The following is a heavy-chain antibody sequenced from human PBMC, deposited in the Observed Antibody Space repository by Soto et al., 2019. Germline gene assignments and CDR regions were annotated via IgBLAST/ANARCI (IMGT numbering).Heavy chain of an antibody. D-gene: IGHD6-13*01. CDR1: GFTFDDYT. CDR2: ISWDGGST. J-gene: IGHJ6*02. V-gene: IGHV3-43*01. Sequence: GGSLGLSCAASGFTFDDYTMHWVRQAPGKGLEWVSLISWDGGSTYYADSVKGRFTISRDNSKNSLYLQMNSLRTEDTALYYCARARRSSWYFYGMDVWGQGTTVTVSS. CDR3: ARARRSSWYFYGMDV.